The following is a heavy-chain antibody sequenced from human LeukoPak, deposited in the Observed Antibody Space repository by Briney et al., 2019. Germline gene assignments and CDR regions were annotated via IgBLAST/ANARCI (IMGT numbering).Heavy chain of an antibody. Sequence: SETLSLTCAVYGGSFSGYYWSWIRQPPGKGLEWIGEINHSGSTNYNPSLKSRVTMSVDTSKNQFSLKLSSVTAADTAVYYCARDARHSSGWYSFDWGQGTLVTVSS. CDR3: ARDARHSSGWYSFD. CDR1: GGSFSGYY. J-gene: IGHJ4*02. V-gene: IGHV4-34*01. CDR2: INHSGST. D-gene: IGHD6-19*01.